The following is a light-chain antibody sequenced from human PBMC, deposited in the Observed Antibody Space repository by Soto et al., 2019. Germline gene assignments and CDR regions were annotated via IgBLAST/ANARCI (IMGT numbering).Light chain of an antibody. CDR3: QLYGSSPPAVA. J-gene: IGKJ1*01. Sequence: EIVLTQSPGTLSLSPGERATLSCRASQSVSSSYLAWYQQKPGQAPRLLIYGASSRATGIPDRFSGSGSGTDFTLTISRLEPEDCAVYYCQLYGSSPPAVAFGQGTKV. V-gene: IGKV3-20*01. CDR1: QSVSSSY. CDR2: GAS.